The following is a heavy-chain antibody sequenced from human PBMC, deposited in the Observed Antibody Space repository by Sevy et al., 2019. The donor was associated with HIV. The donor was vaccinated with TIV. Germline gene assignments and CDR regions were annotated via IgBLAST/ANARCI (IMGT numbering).Heavy chain of an antibody. CDR1: GFTFSSYS. CDR2: ISSSSSTI. CDR3: ARDPDYYDSRGFGY. V-gene: IGHV3-48*01. Sequence: GGSLRLSCAASGFTFSSYSMNWVRQAPGKGLEWVSYISSSSSTIYYAHSVKGRFTISRDNAKNSLYLQMNSLRAEDTAVYYCARDPDYYDSRGFGYWGQGTLVTVSS. J-gene: IGHJ4*02. D-gene: IGHD3-22*01.